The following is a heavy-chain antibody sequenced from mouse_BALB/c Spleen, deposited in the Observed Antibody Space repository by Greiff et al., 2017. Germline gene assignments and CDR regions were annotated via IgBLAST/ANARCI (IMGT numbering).Heavy chain of an antibody. CDR3: ARGENYASLAY. CDR2: INPSNGGT. Sequence: QVQLQQPGAELVKPGASVKLSCKASGYTFTSYWMHWVKLRPGQGFEWIGEINPSNGGTYYNEKFKGKATLTADKSSNTAYMQLSSLTSEDSAVYFCARGENYASLAYWGQGTLVTVSA. J-gene: IGHJ3*01. CDR1: GYTFTSYW. D-gene: IGHD2-4*01. V-gene: IGHV1-53*01.